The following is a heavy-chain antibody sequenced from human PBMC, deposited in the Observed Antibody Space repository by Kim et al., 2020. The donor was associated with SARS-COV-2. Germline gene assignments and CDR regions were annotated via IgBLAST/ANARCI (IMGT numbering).Heavy chain of an antibody. J-gene: IGHJ4*02. CDR2: INHSGST. Sequence: SETLSLTCAVYGGSFSGYYWSWIRQPPGKGLEWIGEINHSGSTNYNPSLKSRVTISVDTSKNQFSLKLSSVTAADTAVYYCARGPWEDSSGYVYFDYWGQGTLVTVSS. D-gene: IGHD3-22*01. CDR1: GGSFSGYY. V-gene: IGHV4-34*01. CDR3: ARGPWEDSSGYVYFDY.